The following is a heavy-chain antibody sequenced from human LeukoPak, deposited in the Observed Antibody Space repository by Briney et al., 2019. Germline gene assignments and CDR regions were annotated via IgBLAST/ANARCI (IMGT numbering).Heavy chain of an antibody. V-gene: IGHV3-9*01. D-gene: IGHD3-10*01. J-gene: IGHJ4*02. CDR1: GFIFDDYA. CDR2: ISWKNISI. CDR3: AKSPLWFGELLSSDYFDY. Sequence: GRSLRLSCAASGFIFDDYAMHWVRQAPGKGLEWVSGISWKNISIGYADSVKGRFTISRDAAKNSLYLQMNSLRTEDTALYYCAKSPLWFGELLSSDYFDYWGPGTLVTVSS.